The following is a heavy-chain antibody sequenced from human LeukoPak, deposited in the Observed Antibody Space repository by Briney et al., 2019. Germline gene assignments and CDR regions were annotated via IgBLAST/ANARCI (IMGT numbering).Heavy chain of an antibody. CDR2: IVVGSGNT. Sequence: WASVKVSCKASGFTFTSFAVQWVRQARGQRLEWIGWIVVGSGNTNYAQKFQERVTITRDMSTSTAYMELSSLRSEDTAVYYCAADAPATVTHTDYGMDVWGQGTTVTVSS. J-gene: IGHJ6*02. V-gene: IGHV1-58*01. D-gene: IGHD4-11*01. CDR3: AADAPATVTHTDYGMDV. CDR1: GFTFTSFA.